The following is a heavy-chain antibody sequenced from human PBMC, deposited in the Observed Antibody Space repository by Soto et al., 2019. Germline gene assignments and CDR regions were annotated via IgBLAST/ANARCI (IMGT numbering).Heavy chain of an antibody. CDR3: AKDALRYFDWLFNYMDV. D-gene: IGHD3-9*01. CDR2: ISGSGGST. CDR1: GFTFSSYS. V-gene: IGHV3-23*01. Sequence: GGSLRLSCAASGFTFSSYSMNWVRQAPGKGLEWVSAISGSGGSTYYADSVKGRFTISRDNSKNTLYLQMNSLRAEDTAVYYCAKDALRYFDWLFNYMDVWGKGTTVTVSS. J-gene: IGHJ6*03.